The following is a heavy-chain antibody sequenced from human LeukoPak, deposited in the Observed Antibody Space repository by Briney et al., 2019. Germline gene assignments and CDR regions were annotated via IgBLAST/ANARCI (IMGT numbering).Heavy chain of an antibody. CDR1: GGSISSYY. V-gene: IGHV4-59*12. Sequence: SETLSLTCTVSGGSISSYYWSWIRQPPGKGLEWIGYIYYSGSTNYNPSLKSRVTMSVDTSKNQFSLKLSSVTAADTAVYYCARGHCSSTSCYMRGGFDPWGQGTLVTVSS. CDR2: IYYSGST. D-gene: IGHD2-2*02. CDR3: ARGHCSSTSCYMRGGFDP. J-gene: IGHJ5*02.